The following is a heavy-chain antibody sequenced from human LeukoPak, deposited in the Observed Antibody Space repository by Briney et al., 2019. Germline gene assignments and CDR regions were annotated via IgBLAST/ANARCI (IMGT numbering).Heavy chain of an antibody. Sequence: GASVKVSCKASGYTFTSYYMHWVRQAPGQGLEWMGIVNPSGGSTSYAQKFQGRVTMTRDTSTSTVYMELSSLGSEDTAVYYCARGAPRFLEWLKGFDPWGQGTLVTVSS. J-gene: IGHJ5*02. D-gene: IGHD3-3*01. CDR2: VNPSGGST. CDR3: ARGAPRFLEWLKGFDP. CDR1: GYTFTSYY. V-gene: IGHV1-46*03.